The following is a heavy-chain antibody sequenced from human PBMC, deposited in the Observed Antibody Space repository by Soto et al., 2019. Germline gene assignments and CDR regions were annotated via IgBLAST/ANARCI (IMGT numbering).Heavy chain of an antibody. CDR2: LYHSGST. CDR3: ARAWVAWSYSELNYFDY. V-gene: IGHV4-4*02. Sequence: SETLSLTCAVSGGSISSSNWWSWVRQPPGKGLEWVGELYHSGSTNYNPSLQSRSTISVDKSKNQFSLKLSSVTAADTAVYYCARAWVAWSYSELNYFDYWGQGTLLTVSS. CDR1: GGSISSSNW. D-gene: IGHD3-10*01. J-gene: IGHJ4*02.